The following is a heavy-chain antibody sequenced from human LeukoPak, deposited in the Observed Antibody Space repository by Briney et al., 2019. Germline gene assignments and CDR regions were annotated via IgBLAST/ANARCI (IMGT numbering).Heavy chain of an antibody. CDR2: ISSSSSYI. CDR1: GFTFSSYS. J-gene: IGHJ5*02. Sequence: PGGSLRLSCAASGFTFSSYSMNWVRQAPGKGLEWVSSISSSSSYIYYADSVKGRFTISRDNAKNSLYLQMNSLRAEDTAVYYCARRGPMRGGYSYPKTNWFDPWGQGTLVTVSS. CDR3: ARRGPMRGGYSYPKTNWFDP. V-gene: IGHV3-21*01. D-gene: IGHD5-18*01.